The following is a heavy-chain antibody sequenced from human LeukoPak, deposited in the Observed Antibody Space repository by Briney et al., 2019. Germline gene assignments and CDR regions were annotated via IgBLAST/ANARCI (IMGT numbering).Heavy chain of an antibody. V-gene: IGHV3-7*01. CDR3: TRDRSHSLSDFWSGPIIYNDY. D-gene: IGHD3-3*01. Sequence: GGSLRLSCAASGFTFSNYWMSWVRQAPGKGLEGVANIKQDGSEIYYVDSVKGRFTISRDNAKNSLYLQMNSLRAEDTAVYYCTRDRSHSLSDFWSGPIIYNDYWGQGTLVTVSS. CDR2: IKQDGSEI. J-gene: IGHJ4*02. CDR1: GFTFSNYW.